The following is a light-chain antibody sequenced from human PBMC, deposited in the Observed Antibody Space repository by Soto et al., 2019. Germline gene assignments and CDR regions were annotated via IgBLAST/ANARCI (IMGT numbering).Light chain of an antibody. Sequence: QSVLTQPASVSGSPGQSITISCTGTSSDVGSYNYVSWYQQHPGKVPKVIIYDVSNRLSGVSYRFSGIKSGNTASLTFSGLQAEDEADYYCCSYTRSGTLSFGTGTKVTVL. V-gene: IGLV2-14*01. CDR3: CSYTRSGTLS. CDR2: DVS. J-gene: IGLJ1*01. CDR1: SSDVGSYNY.